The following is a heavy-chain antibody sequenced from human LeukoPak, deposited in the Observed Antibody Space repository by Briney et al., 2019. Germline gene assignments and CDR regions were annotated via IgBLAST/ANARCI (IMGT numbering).Heavy chain of an antibody. Sequence: SETLSLTCAVYGGSFSGYYWSWFRQPPGKGLEWIGEINHSGSTNYNPSLKSRVTISVDTSKNQFSLKLSSVTAADTAVYYCARGRGNSSYFDYWGQGTLVTVSS. J-gene: IGHJ4*02. CDR2: INHSGST. CDR3: ARGRGNSSYFDY. D-gene: IGHD3-16*01. CDR1: GGSFSGYY. V-gene: IGHV4-34*01.